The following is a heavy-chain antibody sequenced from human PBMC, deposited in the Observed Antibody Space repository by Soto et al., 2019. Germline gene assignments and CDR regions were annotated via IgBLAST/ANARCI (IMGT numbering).Heavy chain of an antibody. CDR1: GGSVSSGSYY. D-gene: IGHD1-1*01. J-gene: IGHJ2*01. V-gene: IGHV4-61*01. CDR3: ARVGTGGRFRYFDL. CDR2: IYYSGST. Sequence: QVQLQESGPGLVKPWETLSLTCTVSGGSVSSGSYYWSWIRQPPGKGLEWIGYIYYSGSTNYNPSLKSRVTISVDTSKNQFSLKLSSVTAADTAVYYCARVGTGGRFRYFDLWGRGTLITVSS.